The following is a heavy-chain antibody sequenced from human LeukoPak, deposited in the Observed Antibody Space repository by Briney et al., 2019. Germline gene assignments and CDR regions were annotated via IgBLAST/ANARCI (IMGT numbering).Heavy chain of an antibody. CDR1: GFTFGDYA. CDR3: ARDRDDFWSGIDY. D-gene: IGHD3-3*01. Sequence: GGSLRLSCTASGFTFGDYAMSWFRQAPGKGLEWVSSISSSSSYIYYADSVKGRFTISRDNAKNSLYLQMNSLRAEDTAVYYCARDRDDFWSGIDYWGQGTLVTVSS. CDR2: ISSSSSYI. V-gene: IGHV3-21*01. J-gene: IGHJ4*02.